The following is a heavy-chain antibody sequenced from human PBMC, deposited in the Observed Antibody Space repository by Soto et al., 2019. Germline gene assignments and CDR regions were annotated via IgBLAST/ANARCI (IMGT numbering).Heavy chain of an antibody. V-gene: IGHV4-59*08. CDR1: GGSISSYY. CDR3: ARLEGLASISYYFDY. J-gene: IGHJ4*02. CDR2: IYYSGST. Sequence: SETLSLTCTVSGGSISSYYWSWIRQPPGKELEWIGYIYYSGSTNYNPSLKTRVTISVDTSKSQFSLKLNSVTAADSAVYFCARLEGLASISYYFDYWGQGTLVTISS. D-gene: IGHD3-9*01.